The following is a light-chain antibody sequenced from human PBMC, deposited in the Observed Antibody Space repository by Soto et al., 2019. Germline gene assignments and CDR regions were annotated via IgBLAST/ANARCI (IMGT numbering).Light chain of an antibody. CDR2: SNN. CDR3: AAWDDSLNRF. V-gene: IGLV1-44*01. CDR1: ISDIGSNT. Sequence: QSLLTQPPSASWTPGHRVTVSCSGSISDIGSNTVNWYQQLPGTAPKLLIYSNNQRPSGVPDPLSGSKSGKAAQLASSGLQYEDEADYYCAAWDDSLNRFVGTWTKVTV. J-gene: IGLJ1*01.